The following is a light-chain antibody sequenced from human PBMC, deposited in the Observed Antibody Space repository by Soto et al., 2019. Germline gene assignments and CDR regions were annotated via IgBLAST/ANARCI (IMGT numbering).Light chain of an antibody. V-gene: IGKV3-11*01. Sequence: EMVLTQSPATLSLSPGERATLSWRASQSVSSYLAWYQQKPGQAPRLLIYDASNRASGIPARFSGSGSGTDFTLTISSLEPEDFAVYYCQQRSNWLITFGQGTRLEIK. CDR1: QSVSSY. CDR3: QQRSNWLIT. J-gene: IGKJ5*01. CDR2: DAS.